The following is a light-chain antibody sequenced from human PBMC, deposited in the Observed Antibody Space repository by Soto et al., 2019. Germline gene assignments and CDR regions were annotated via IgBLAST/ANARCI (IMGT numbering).Light chain of an antibody. V-gene: IGKV3-15*01. CDR3: QQYNDWPPFT. CDR2: GAS. Sequence: EIVMTQSPATLSVSPGERATLSCRASQTVSVNLAWYQQKPGQAPRLLIYGASTRATGVPARFSGSGSGTEFTVTITSLQSEDFAVYYCQQYNDWPPFTVGPGTRVDIK. J-gene: IGKJ3*01. CDR1: QTVSVN.